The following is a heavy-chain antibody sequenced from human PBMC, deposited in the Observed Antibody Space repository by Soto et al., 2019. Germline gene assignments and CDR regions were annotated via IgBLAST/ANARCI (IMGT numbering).Heavy chain of an antibody. CDR1: GFTFSNYA. CDR2: ISGSSGST. J-gene: IGHJ4*02. CDR3: AKLPLRLYYFDS. Sequence: EVQLLDSGGGLVQPGGSLRLSCVASGFTFSNYAMGWVRQAPGKGLEWVSTISGSSGSTNYADSVKGRFTISRDNSKNTVFLQMNSLRAEDTAVYYCAKLPLRLYYFDSWGKGTLVTVSS. V-gene: IGHV3-23*01.